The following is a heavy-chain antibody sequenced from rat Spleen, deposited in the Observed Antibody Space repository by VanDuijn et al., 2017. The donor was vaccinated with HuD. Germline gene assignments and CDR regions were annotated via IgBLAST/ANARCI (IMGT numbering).Heavy chain of an antibody. V-gene: IGHV5-7*01. CDR1: GFTFSDYY. D-gene: IGHD1-12*01. CDR2: IIYDGSRT. J-gene: IGHJ1*01. CDR3: AREIRNYWYFDF. Sequence: EVQLVESGGGLVQPGRSLKLSCAASGFTFSDYYMAWVRQAPTKGLEWVATIIYDGSRTYYRDSVKGRFTISRDNAKSTLYLQMDSLRSEDTATYYCAREIRNYWYFDFWGPGTMVTVSS.